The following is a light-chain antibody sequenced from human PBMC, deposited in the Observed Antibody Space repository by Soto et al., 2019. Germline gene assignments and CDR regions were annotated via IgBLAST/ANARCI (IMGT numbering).Light chain of an antibody. CDR2: VNS. J-gene: IGLJ1*01. Sequence: QSALTQPASVSGSPGQSITISCTGTSSDVGDYKYVSWYQQHPDKAPKLIIFVNSNRPSGISNRFSASKSGNTASLTISGLQAEDEADYYGSSYTSRDTPYVFGTGTKLPS. V-gene: IGLV2-14*01. CDR1: SSDVGDYKY. CDR3: SSYTSRDTPYV.